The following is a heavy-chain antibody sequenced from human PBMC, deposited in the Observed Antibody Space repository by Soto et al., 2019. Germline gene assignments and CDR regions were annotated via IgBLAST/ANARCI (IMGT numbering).Heavy chain of an antibody. Sequence: SETLSLTCTVSGGSISSSSYYWGWIRQPPGKGLEWVGSIYYSGSTYYNPSLKSRVTISVDTSKNQFSLKLSSVTAADTAVYYCAFSKTLYDILPGWANDAFDIWGQGTMVTVSS. J-gene: IGHJ3*02. CDR1: GGSISSSSYY. D-gene: IGHD3-9*01. V-gene: IGHV4-39*01. CDR3: AFSKTLYDILPGWANDAFDI. CDR2: IYYSGST.